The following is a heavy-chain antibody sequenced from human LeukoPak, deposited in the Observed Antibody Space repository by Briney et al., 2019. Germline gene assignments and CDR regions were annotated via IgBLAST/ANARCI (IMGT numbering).Heavy chain of an antibody. CDR1: GFTFSSYG. CDR2: ISYDGSNK. CDR3: ARVADYGDYAAHFDY. V-gene: IGHV3-30*03. D-gene: IGHD4-17*01. Sequence: GRSLRLSCAASGFTFSSYGMHWVRQAPGKGLEWVAVISYDGSNKYYADSVKGRFTISRDNSKNTLYLQMNSLRAEDTAVYYCARVADYGDYAAHFDYWGQGTLVTVSS. J-gene: IGHJ4*02.